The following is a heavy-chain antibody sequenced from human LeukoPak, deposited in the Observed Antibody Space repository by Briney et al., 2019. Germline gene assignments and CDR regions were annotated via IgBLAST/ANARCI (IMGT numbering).Heavy chain of an antibody. Sequence: SQTLSLTCTVSGGSLSSGDYYWSWIRQPPGKGLGWVGYIYYSGSTYYNPSLKSRVTISVDTSKNQFSLKLSSVTATDTAVYYCARGLGGYMDVWGKGTTVTVSS. CDR3: ARGLGGYMDV. D-gene: IGHD2-15*01. V-gene: IGHV4-30-4*01. J-gene: IGHJ6*03. CDR2: IYYSGST. CDR1: GGSLSSGDYY.